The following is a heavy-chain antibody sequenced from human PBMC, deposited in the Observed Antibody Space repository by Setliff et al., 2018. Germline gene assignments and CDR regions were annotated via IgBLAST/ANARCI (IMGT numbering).Heavy chain of an antibody. CDR1: GYTFSNFG. Sequence: ASVKVSCKASGYTFSNFGFSWVRQAPGQGLEWMGWISAYNGNTNYAQRLRGRVTMTTDTSTNTAFMELSSLRSEDSSMYYCARGQTVGPNSGKDYWGQGTLVTVSS. CDR3: ARGQTVGPNSGKDY. D-gene: IGHD1-26*01. V-gene: IGHV1-18*01. CDR2: ISAYNGNT. J-gene: IGHJ4*02.